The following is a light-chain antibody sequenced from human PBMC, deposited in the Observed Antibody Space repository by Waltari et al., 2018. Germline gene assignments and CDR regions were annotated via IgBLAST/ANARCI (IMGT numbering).Light chain of an antibody. J-gene: IGKJ1*01. V-gene: IGKV1-5*03. Sequence: DIQMTQSPSTLSASVGDRVTITCRASQSISTWLAWYQQKPGKAPNLLIYKASALESGVPSRSSGSGSATDFTLTISGLQPDDFATYFCQQYNTFPWTFGQGTKVEIK. CDR3: QQYNTFPWT. CDR2: KAS. CDR1: QSISTW.